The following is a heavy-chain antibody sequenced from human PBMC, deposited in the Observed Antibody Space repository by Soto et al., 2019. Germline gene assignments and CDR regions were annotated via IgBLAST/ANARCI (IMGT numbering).Heavy chain of an antibody. J-gene: IGHJ5*02. D-gene: IGHD3-3*01. CDR1: GFSLSTSGVG. V-gene: IGHV2-5*02. CDR2: IYWDDDK. CDR3: ARRKGVVITPWFDP. Sequence: QITLKESGPTLVKPTQTLTLTCTFSGFSLSTSGVGVGWIRQPPGKALEWIALIYWDDDKRYSPSLKSRLTITKDTSKNQVVLTMTNMDPVDTATYYCARRKGVVITPWFDPWGQGTLVTVSS.